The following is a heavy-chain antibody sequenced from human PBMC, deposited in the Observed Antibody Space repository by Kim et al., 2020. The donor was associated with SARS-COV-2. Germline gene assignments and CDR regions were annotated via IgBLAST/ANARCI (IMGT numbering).Heavy chain of an antibody. J-gene: IGHJ6*02. CDR1: GFTFSNAW. D-gene: IGHD3-9*01. CDR3: TTDRPLRYFDWLRTYYYDGMDV. V-gene: IGHV3-15*01. CDR2: IKSKTDGGTT. Sequence: GGSLRLSCAASGFTFSNAWMSWVRQAPGKGLEWVGRIKSKTDGGTTDYAAPVKGRFTIARDDSKNTLYLQMNSLKTEDTAVYYCTTDRPLRYFDWLRTYYYDGMDVWGQGTTVTVSS.